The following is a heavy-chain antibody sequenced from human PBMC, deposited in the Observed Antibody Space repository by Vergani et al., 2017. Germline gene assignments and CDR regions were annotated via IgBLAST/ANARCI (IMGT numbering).Heavy chain of an antibody. CDR1: GFTFSSYS. V-gene: IGHV3-48*04. Sequence: EVQLVESGGGLVQPGGSLRLSCAASGFTFSSYSMSWIRQAPGKGLEWVSYISSSSSYTNYADSVKGRFTISRDNAKNSLYLQMNSLRAEDTAVYYCARAPYGSGNNYYYYGMDVWGQGTTVTVSS. CDR3: ARAPYGSGNNYYYYGMDV. J-gene: IGHJ6*02. D-gene: IGHD3-10*01. CDR2: ISSSSSYT.